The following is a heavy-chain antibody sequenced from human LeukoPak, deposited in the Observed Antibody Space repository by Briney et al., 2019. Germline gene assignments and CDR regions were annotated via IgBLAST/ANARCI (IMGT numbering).Heavy chain of an antibody. D-gene: IGHD5-18*01. Sequence: PGGSLRLSCAASGFTFSSYWMSWVRQAPGKGLEWVANIDQDGSEKYYVDSVKGRFTISRDNAKNSLYLQMNSLRAEDTAVYYCVRDKSQLWFEGAYYYYYMDVWGKGTTVTVSS. J-gene: IGHJ6*03. CDR2: IDQDGSEK. CDR3: VRDKSQLWFEGAYYYYYMDV. V-gene: IGHV3-7*01. CDR1: GFTFSSYW.